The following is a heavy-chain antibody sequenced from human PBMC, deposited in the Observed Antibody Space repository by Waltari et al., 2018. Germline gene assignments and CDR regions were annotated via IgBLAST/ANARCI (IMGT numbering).Heavy chain of an antibody. D-gene: IGHD3-16*01. CDR2: IHHSGRT. V-gene: IGHV4-4*02. Sequence: QVHLQESGPGLVRPSETLSLTCLVSGASFRGGDWWIWVRQSPGKRLEWIGEIHHSGRTNSNPSLKNRLTLSVDESRNQFFLKITSVTAADTALYFCARANGGLIGSWGQGIVVTVSS. CDR3: ARANGGLIGS. CDR1: GASFRGGDW. J-gene: IGHJ5*02.